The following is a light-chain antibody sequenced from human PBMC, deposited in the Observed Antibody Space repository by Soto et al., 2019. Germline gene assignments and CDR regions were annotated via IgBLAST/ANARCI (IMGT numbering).Light chain of an antibody. V-gene: IGKV3-15*01. CDR2: GAS. Sequence: EIVMTQSPATLSVSPGERATLSCRASQSISSNLAWYQQKPGQAPRLLIYGASTRATGIPATFSGSGSGTAFTLTISSLQSEYVAVYYCQQYNNWPFTFGPVTKVDIK. J-gene: IGKJ3*01. CDR1: QSISSN. CDR3: QQYNNWPFT.